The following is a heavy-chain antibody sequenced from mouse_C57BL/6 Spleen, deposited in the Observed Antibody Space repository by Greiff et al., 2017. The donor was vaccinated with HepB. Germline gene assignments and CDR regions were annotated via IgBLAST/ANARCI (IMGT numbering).Heavy chain of an antibody. CDR2: ISSGGSYT. V-gene: IGHV5-6*01. CDR1: GFTFSSYG. J-gene: IGHJ2*01. CDR3: ARTYGSSPYYFDY. Sequence: EVQGVESGGDLVKPGGSLKLSCAASGFTFSSYGMSWVRQTPDKRLEWVATISSGGSYTYYPDSVKGRFTISRDNAKNTLYLQMSSLKSEDTAMYYCARTYGSSPYYFDYWGQGTTLTVSS. D-gene: IGHD1-1*01.